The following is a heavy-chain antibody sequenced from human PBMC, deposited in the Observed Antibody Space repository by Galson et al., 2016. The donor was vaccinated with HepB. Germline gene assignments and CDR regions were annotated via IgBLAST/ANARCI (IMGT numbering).Heavy chain of an antibody. Sequence: SLRLSCAASGFTFSNYAMTWVRQAPGKGLEWISTINNNDDSTYYADSVQGRFTISRDKSKNPLFLQMNSLRAEDTAVYYWAKDWSTTTCVQGCLDVWGQGTTVTVSS. CDR1: GFTFSNYA. CDR2: INNNDDST. V-gene: IGHV3-23*01. J-gene: IGHJ6*02. D-gene: IGHD3-10*02. CDR3: AKDWSTTTCVQGCLDV.